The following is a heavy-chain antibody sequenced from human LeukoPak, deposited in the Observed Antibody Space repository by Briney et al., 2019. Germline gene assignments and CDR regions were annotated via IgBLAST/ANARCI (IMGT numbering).Heavy chain of an antibody. J-gene: IGHJ3*02. CDR2: IYYSGST. CDR1: GGSISGYY. CDR3: ASAPTVTGRQAFDI. Sequence: SETLSLTCTVSGGSISGYYWSWIRQPPGKGLEWIGYIYYSGSTNYNPSLKSRVTISVDTSKNQFSLKLSSVTAADTAVYYCASAPTVTGRQAFDIWGQGTMVTVSS. V-gene: IGHV4-59*01. D-gene: IGHD4-17*01.